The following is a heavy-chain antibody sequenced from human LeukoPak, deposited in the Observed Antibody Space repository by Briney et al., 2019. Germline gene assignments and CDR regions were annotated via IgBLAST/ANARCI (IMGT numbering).Heavy chain of an antibody. V-gene: IGHV3-64D*06. D-gene: IGHD1-26*01. CDR2: IDINGGTT. J-gene: IGHJ4*02. Sequence: QPGGSLRLSCSTSGFTFSNHFMHWVRQAPGKGLEYVSSIDINGGTTFYADSVKGRFTTSRDNSKNALYLQLSSLRLEDTALYYCVKDLSGTWSFDYWGQGTLVTVSS. CDR3: VKDLSGTWSFDY. CDR1: GFTFSNHF.